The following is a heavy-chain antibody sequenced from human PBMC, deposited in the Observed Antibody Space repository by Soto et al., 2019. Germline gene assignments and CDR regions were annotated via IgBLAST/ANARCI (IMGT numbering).Heavy chain of an antibody. V-gene: IGHV1-69*04. CDR2: IIPILGIA. Sequence: SVKVSCKASGYTFTSYGISWVRQAPGQGLEWMGRIIPILGIANYAQKFQGRVTITADKSTSTAYMELSSLRSEDTAVYYCASQYYDPTTHDAFDIWGQGTMVTVSS. CDR1: GYTFTSYG. D-gene: IGHD3-16*01. J-gene: IGHJ3*02. CDR3: ASQYYDPTTHDAFDI.